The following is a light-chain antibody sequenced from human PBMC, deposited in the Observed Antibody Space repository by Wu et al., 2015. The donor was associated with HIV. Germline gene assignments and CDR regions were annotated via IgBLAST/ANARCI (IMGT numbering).Light chain of an antibody. CDR1: QGISSY. Sequence: DIHLTQSPSFLSASVGDRVAITCRASQGISSYLAWYQQKPGKAPKLLIYAASTLQTGVPSRFSGSGSGTEFTLTISSLQPEDFAIYYCQQLNIYPLTFGGGTKVEIK. J-gene: IGKJ4*01. CDR2: AAS. CDR3: QQLNIYPLT. V-gene: IGKV1-9*01.